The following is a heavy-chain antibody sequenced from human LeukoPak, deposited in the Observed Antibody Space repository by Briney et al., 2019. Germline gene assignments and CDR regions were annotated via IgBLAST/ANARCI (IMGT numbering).Heavy chain of an antibody. D-gene: IGHD6-6*01. V-gene: IGHV3-23*01. J-gene: IGHJ4*02. CDR3: AKDTAARPYYFDY. CDR2: ISGSGGST. Sequence: GGSLRLSCAASGFAFSSYAMSWVRQAPGKGLEWVSAISGSGGSTYYADSVKGRFTISRDNSKNTLYLQMNSLRAEDTAVYYCAKDTAARPYYFDYWGQGTLVTVSS. CDR1: GFAFSSYA.